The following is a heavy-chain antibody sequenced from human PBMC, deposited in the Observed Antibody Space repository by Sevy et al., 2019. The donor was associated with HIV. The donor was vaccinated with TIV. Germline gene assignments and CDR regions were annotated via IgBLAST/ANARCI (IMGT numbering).Heavy chain of an antibody. J-gene: IGHJ5*02. V-gene: IGHV3-11*01. CDR3: ARENTMIEEPGWFDP. Sequence: GGSLRLSCAASGFTFSDYYMSWIRQAPGKGLEWISYISRRGSTIYYAAPVKGRFTISRDNAKSSLYLQMNSLRAEDTAVYFCARENTMIEEPGWFDPWGQGTLVTVSS. CDR2: ISRRGSTI. D-gene: IGHD3-22*01. CDR1: GFTFSDYY.